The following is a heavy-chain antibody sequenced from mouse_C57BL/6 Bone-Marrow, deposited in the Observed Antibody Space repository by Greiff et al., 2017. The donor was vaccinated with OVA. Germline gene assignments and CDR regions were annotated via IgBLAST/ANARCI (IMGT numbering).Heavy chain of an antibody. J-gene: IGHJ2*01. V-gene: IGHV1-4*01. CDR2: IDPNNDYT. Sequence: QVQLQQSGAELARPGASVKMSCKASGYTFTSYTIHWVNQRPGQGLEWIGYIDPNNDYTNYNQKFKGKATLTADKSSSTAYMQLSSLTSEDSAVYYCTRGYYFDYWGQGTTLTVSS. CDR1: GYTFTSYT. CDR3: TRGYYFDY.